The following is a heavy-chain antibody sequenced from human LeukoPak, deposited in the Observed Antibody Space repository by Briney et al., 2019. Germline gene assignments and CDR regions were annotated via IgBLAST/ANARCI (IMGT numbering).Heavy chain of an antibody. Sequence: ASVKVSCKASGYTFTGYYMHWVRQAPGQGLEWMGWINPNSGGTNYAQRFQGRVTMTRDTSISTAYMELSRLRSDDTAVYYCARGASGVYTVTTSWFDPWGEGTLVTVSS. D-gene: IGHD4-17*01. J-gene: IGHJ5*02. CDR2: INPNSGGT. CDR1: GYTFTGYY. CDR3: ARGASGVYTVTTSWFDP. V-gene: IGHV1-2*02.